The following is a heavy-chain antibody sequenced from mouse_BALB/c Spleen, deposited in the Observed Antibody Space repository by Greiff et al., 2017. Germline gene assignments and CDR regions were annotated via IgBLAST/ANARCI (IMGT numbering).Heavy chain of an antibody. V-gene: IGHV2-9-2*01. CDR1: GFSLTSYD. J-gene: IGHJ4*01. Sequence: VQLVESGPGLVAPSQSLSITCTVSGFSLTSYDISWIRQPPGKGLEWLGVIWTGGGTNYNSAFMSRLTISKDNSKSQVVLKMNSLQTDDTAIYYCVRGGTMRLDAMDYWGQGTSVTVSS. D-gene: IGHD2-4*01. CDR3: VRGGTMRLDAMDY. CDR2: IWTGGGT.